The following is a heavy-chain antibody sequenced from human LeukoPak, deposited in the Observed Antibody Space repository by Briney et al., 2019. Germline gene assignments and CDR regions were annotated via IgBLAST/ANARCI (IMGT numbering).Heavy chain of an antibody. V-gene: IGHV1-69*13. J-gene: IGHJ4*02. CDR1: GGTFSSYA. Sequence: SVKVSCKASGGTFSSYAISWVRQAPGQGLEWMGGIIPIFGTANYAQKFQGRVTITADESTSTAYMELSSLRSEDTAVYYCARVPYDFWSGYPTAYYFDYWGQGTLVTVFS. CDR3: ARVPYDFWSGYPTAYYFDY. CDR2: IIPIFGTA. D-gene: IGHD3-3*01.